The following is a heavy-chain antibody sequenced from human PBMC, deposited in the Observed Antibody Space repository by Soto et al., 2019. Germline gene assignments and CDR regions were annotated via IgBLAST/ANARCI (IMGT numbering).Heavy chain of an antibody. V-gene: IGHV3-48*02. CDR2: ISSGSSTI. CDR3: ARGPLLAMYYYYGMDV. Sequence: GGSLRLSCAASGFTFSSYSMNWVRQAPGKGLEWDSYISSGSSTIYYAESVKGRFTISRDNAKNSLYLQMNSLRNEDTVVYCCARGPLLAMYYYYGMDVWGQGTTVTVSS. J-gene: IGHJ6*02. D-gene: IGHD3-3*02. CDR1: GFTFSSYS.